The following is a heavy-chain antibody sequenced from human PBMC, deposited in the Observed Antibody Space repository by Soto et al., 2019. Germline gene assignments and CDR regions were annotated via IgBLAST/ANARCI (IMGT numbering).Heavy chain of an antibody. J-gene: IGHJ4*02. CDR2: ISSSGSTI. Sequence: NPGGSLRLSCAASGFTFSDYYMSWIRQAPGKGLEWVSYISSSGSTIYYADSVKGRFTISRDNAKNSLYLQMNSLRAEDTAVYYCARAPPYCSGGSCYPNYFDYWGQGTLVTVSS. V-gene: IGHV3-11*01. CDR1: GFTFSDYY. CDR3: ARAPPYCSGGSCYPNYFDY. D-gene: IGHD2-15*01.